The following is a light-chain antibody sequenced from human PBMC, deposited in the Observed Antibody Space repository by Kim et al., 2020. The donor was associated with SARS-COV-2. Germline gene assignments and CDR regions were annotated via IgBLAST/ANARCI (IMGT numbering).Light chain of an antibody. Sequence: QSIPISCTGTSSDVGGYNYVSWYQQHPGKAPKLMIYAVSKRPSGVSNRFSGSKSGNTASLTISGLQAEDEADYYCSSYTSSSTYVVFGGGTQLSVL. CDR2: AVS. CDR3: SSYTSSSTYVV. J-gene: IGLJ2*01. V-gene: IGLV2-14*04. CDR1: SSDVGGYNY.